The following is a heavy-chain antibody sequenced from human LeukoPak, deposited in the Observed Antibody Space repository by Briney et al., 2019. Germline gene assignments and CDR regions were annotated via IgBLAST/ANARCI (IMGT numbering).Heavy chain of an antibody. CDR2: MNPSSGKT. CDR3: AREGDGYSSI. V-gene: IGHV1-8*01. CDR1: GYTLTSYD. Sequence: ASVKVSCKASGYTLTSYDINWVRQATGQGLEWMGWMNPSSGKTGYAQKFQGRISMTRNTSISTAYMELSSLRSEDTAVYYCAREGDGYSSIWGQGTMVTVSS. J-gene: IGHJ3*02. D-gene: IGHD6-13*01.